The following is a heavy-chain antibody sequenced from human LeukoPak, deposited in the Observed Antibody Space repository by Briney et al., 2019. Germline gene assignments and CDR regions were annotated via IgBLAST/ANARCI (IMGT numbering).Heavy chain of an antibody. Sequence: SETLSLTCTVSGGSIRNYHWSWIRQPPGKGLERIGYIYYSGSTNYSPSLKSRVIISVDTSKKQFSLKLSSVTAAEPAVYYCATKETNNWSLGIWGQGTMVTVSS. D-gene: IGHD1-1*01. CDR1: GGSIRNYH. CDR3: ATKETNNWSLGI. CDR2: IYYSGST. V-gene: IGHV4-59*01. J-gene: IGHJ3*02.